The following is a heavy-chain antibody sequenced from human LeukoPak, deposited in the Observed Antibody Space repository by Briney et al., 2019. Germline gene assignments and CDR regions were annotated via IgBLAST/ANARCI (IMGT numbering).Heavy chain of an antibody. V-gene: IGHV3-64*01. D-gene: IGHD3-16*01. CDR2: ISSNGGST. J-gene: IGHJ4*02. Sequence: GGSLRLSCAASGFTFSSYAMHWVRQAPGKGLEYVSAISSNGGSTYYANSVKGRFTISRDNSKNTLYLQMGSLRAEDMAVYYCARAQGLGKTFDYWGQGTLVTVSS. CDR3: ARAQGLGKTFDY. CDR1: GFTFSSYA.